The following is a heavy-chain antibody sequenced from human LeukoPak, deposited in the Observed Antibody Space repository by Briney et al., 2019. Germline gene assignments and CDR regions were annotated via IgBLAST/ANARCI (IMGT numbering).Heavy chain of an antibody. CDR3: ARHDCDSSRCSVNWFDP. J-gene: IGHJ5*02. V-gene: IGHV4-39*01. CDR2: IYDSGNT. Sequence: PSETLSLTCTVSGVSMSSSPYYWGWIRQPPGKELEWIGTIYDSGNTNYNPSLRSRLTISVDTSRNQFSLKLSSVTAADTAVYYCARHDCDSSRCSVNWFDPWGQGTLVTVSS. CDR1: GVSMSSSPYY. D-gene: IGHD2/OR15-2a*01.